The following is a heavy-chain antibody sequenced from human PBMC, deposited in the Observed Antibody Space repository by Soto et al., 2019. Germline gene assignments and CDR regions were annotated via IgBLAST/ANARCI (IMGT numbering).Heavy chain of an antibody. CDR3: AREGDWFDP. CDR1: GGSVSSGSYY. Sequence: SETLSLTCTVSGGSVSSGSYYWSWIRQPPGKGLEWIGYIYYSGSTNYNPSLKSRVTISVDTSKNQFSLKLSSVTAANTAVYYCAREGDWFDPWGQGTLVTVSS. CDR2: IYYSGST. J-gene: IGHJ5*02. V-gene: IGHV4-61*01.